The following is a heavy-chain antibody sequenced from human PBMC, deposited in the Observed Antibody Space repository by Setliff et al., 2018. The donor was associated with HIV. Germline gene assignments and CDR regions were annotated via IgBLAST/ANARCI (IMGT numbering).Heavy chain of an antibody. J-gene: IGHJ6*02. CDR2: ISAYNGNT. D-gene: IGHD6-19*01. V-gene: IGHV1-18*01. Sequence: GASVKVSCKASGYTFTSYGISWVRQAPGQGLEWMGWISAYNGNTNYAQKLQGRVTMTTDTSTSTAYMELRSLRSDDTAVYYCARGDSSGYYYYYGMDVWGQGTTVTVSS. CDR3: ARGDSSGYYYYYGMDV. CDR1: GYTFTSYG.